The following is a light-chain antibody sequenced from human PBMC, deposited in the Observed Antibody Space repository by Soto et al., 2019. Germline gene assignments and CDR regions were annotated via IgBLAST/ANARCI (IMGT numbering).Light chain of an antibody. J-gene: IGLJ1*01. Sequence: QSVLTQPPSASGTPGQRVTISCSGSSSNIGSNTVNWYQQITGTNPNLLINNDNQRPSGVPDRLSGSKSGTSGSLAITGSQAEDEADYYCQSYDISLHNYVFGTGTKATVL. CDR3: QSYDISLHNYV. CDR2: NDN. V-gene: IGLV1-44*01. CDR1: SSNIGSNT.